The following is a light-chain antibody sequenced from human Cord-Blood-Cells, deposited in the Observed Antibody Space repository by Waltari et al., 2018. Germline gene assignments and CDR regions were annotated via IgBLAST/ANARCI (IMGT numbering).Light chain of an antibody. CDR1: QAISHY. J-gene: IGKJ4*01. CDR3: QQYYSFPLT. Sequence: VIWMTQPPSLLSASKGDRDTIRCRMSQAISHYLAWYQQKPGKAPELLIYAASTLQSGVPARFSGSGSGTDFTLTISCLQSEDFATYYCQQYYSFPLTFGGGTKVEIK. V-gene: IGKV1D-8*01. CDR2: AAS.